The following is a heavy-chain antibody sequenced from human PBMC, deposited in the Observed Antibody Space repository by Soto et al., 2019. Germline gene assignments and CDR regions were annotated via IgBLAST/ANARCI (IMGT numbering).Heavy chain of an antibody. V-gene: IGHV1-58*01. CDR2: IVVGSGNT. D-gene: IGHD2-21*02. Sequence: GASVKVSCKASGFTFTSSAVQWVRQARGQRLEWIGWIVVGSGNTNYAQKFQERVTITRDMSTSTAYMELSSLRSEDTAVYYCAAEFHIVVVTGPNDGMDVWGQGTTVTVSS. CDR3: AAEFHIVVVTGPNDGMDV. J-gene: IGHJ6*02. CDR1: GFTFTSSA.